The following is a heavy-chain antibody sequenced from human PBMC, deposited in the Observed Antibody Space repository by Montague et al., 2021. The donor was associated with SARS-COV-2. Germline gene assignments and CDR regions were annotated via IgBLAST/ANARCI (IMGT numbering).Heavy chain of an antibody. CDR1: GTSFSGYY. V-gene: IGHV4-34*01. J-gene: IGHJ6*03. Sequence: SETLSLTCAVHGTSFSGYYWNWIRQPPGKGLEWIGENNHGGGTKYSPSLKSRLTISADTSKNQFSLKLASVAAADTAVYYCARLRDGVVPSPILGVGPYYSFYYMDVWGRGTTVTVSS. CDR2: NNHGGGT. CDR3: ARLRDGVVPSPILGVGPYYSFYYMDV. D-gene: IGHD3-10*01.